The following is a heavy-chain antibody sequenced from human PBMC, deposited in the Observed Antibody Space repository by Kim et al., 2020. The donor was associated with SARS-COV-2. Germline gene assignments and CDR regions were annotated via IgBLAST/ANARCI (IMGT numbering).Heavy chain of an antibody. D-gene: IGHD6-13*01. CDR3: ARGRYSGRWYFDL. Sequence: SETLSLTCAVYGGSFSGYYWSWIRQPPGKGLEWIGEINHSGSTNYNPSLKSRVTISVDTSKNQFSLKLSSVTAADTAVYYCARGRYSGRWYFDLWGRGTLVTVSS. J-gene: IGHJ2*01. CDR1: GGSFSGYY. V-gene: IGHV4-34*01. CDR2: INHSGST.